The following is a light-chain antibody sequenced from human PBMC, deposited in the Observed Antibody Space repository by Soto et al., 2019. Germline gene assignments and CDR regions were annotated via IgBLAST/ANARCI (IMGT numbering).Light chain of an antibody. CDR2: DAS. J-gene: IGKJ2*01. CDR1: QSVSSY. Sequence: EIVLTQSPATLSLSPGERATLSCRAGQSVSSYLAWYQQKPGQAPRLLIYDASNRATGIPARFSGSGSGTDFTLTISSLEPEDFAVYHCQQRSNWPPYTFGQGTKLEIK. CDR3: QQRSNWPPYT. V-gene: IGKV3-11*01.